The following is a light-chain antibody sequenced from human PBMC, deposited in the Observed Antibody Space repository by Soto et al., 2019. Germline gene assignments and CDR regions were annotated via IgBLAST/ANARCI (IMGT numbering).Light chain of an antibody. CDR2: DVS. J-gene: IGLJ1*01. Sequence: SGLTQPRSGSGSTGQTVTISCTGTSSDVGGYNYGSWYQQHPGKAPKLMIYDVSKRPSGVPDRFSGSKSGNTASLTISGLQAEDDADYYGCSSAASYVFGTGTKVTVL. CDR3: CSSAASYV. CDR1: SSDVGGYNY. V-gene: IGLV2-11*01.